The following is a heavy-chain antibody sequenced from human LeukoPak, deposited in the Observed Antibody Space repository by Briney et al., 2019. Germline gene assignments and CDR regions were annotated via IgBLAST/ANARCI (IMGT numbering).Heavy chain of an antibody. D-gene: IGHD6-13*01. CDR3: ARDLGDSSSWTRWFDP. J-gene: IGHJ5*02. Sequence: SGTLSLTCGVSGGSISNTNWWTWFRQPPGKGLEWIGEVNLQGSTNYNPSLKSRVAISVDKSENHISLKLTSVTAADTAVYYCARDLGDSSSWTRWFDPWGQGTLVTVSS. V-gene: IGHV4-4*02. CDR2: VNLQGST. CDR1: GGSISNTNW.